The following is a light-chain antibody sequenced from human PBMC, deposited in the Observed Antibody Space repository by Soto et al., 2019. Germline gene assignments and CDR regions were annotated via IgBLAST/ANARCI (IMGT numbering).Light chain of an antibody. V-gene: IGLV2-14*01. CDR3: SSYISSSTLHVV. CDR2: EVS. CDR1: SSDVGGYKY. Sequence: QSALTQPASVSGSPGQSITISCSGTSSDVGGYKYVSWYQQHPRKAPKLMIYEVSNRPSGVSNRFSGSKSGNTASLTISGLQAEDEADYYCSSYISSSTLHVVFGGGTKFTVL. J-gene: IGLJ2*01.